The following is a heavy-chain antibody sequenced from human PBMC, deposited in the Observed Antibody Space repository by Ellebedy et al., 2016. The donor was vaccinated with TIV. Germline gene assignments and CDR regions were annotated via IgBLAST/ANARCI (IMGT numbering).Heavy chain of an antibody. V-gene: IGHV4-34*01. CDR3: AGDYYDSSGYSDYYYAMDV. D-gene: IGHD3-22*01. J-gene: IGHJ6*02. CDR2: VNHSGST. Sequence: SETLSLTCAVYGGSFSDYYWSWIRQSPGKGLEWIGEVNHSGSTNCNPSLKSRVTISVDTSKNQFSLRLSSVTAADTAVCYCAGDYYDSSGYSDYYYAMDVWGQGTTVTVSS. CDR1: GGSFSDYY.